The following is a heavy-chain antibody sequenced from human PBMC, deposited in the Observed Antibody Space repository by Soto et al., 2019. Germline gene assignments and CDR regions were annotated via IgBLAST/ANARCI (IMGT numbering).Heavy chain of an antibody. CDR1: GFTFSSYA. CDR2: ISYDGSNK. Sequence: GGSLRLSCAASGFTFSSYAMHWVRQDPGKGLEWVAVISYDGSNKYYADSVKGRFTISRDNSKNTLYLQMNSLRPEDTAVYYCVRGALGTVAGGYYFDYWGQGTLVTVSS. V-gene: IGHV3-30-3*01. J-gene: IGHJ4*02. D-gene: IGHD6-19*01. CDR3: VRGALGTVAGGYYFDY.